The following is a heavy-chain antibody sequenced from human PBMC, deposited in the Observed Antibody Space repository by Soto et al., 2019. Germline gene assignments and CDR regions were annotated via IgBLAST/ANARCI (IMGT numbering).Heavy chain of an antibody. J-gene: IGHJ2*01. V-gene: IGHV3-30*18. CDR3: AKDHSSWYFDL. CDR2: ISYDGSNK. Sequence: QVQLVESGGGVVQPGRSPRLSCAASGFTFSSYGMHWVRQAPGKGLEWVAVISYDGSNKYYADSVKGRFTISRDNSKNTLYLQMNSLRAEDTAVYYCAKDHSSWYFDLWGRGTLVTVSS. CDR1: GFTFSSYG.